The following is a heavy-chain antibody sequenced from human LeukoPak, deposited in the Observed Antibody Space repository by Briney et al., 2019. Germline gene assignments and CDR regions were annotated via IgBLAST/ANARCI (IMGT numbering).Heavy chain of an antibody. J-gene: IGHJ4*02. CDR2: IYYSGST. V-gene: IGHV4-39*07. CDR3: ATEGAIVATMTSFDY. D-gene: IGHD5-12*01. Sequence: SETLSLTCTVSGGSISNNRYYWVWIRQPPGKGLEWIGSIYYSGSTFYNPSLKSRVTISVDTSKNQFSLRLSSVAAADTAVYYCATEGAIVATMTSFDYWGQGTLVTVSS. CDR1: GGSISNNRYY.